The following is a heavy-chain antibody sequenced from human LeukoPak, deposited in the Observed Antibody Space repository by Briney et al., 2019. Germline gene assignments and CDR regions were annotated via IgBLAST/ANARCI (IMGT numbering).Heavy chain of an antibody. CDR1: GGSISSYY. CDR2: IYYSGST. Sequence: PSETLSLTCTVSGGSISSYYWSWIRQPPGKGLEWIGYIYYSGSTNYNPSLKSRVTISVDTSKNQFSLKLSSVTAADTAVYYCAREGDYSSSIGPWGQGTLVTVSS. CDR3: AREGDYSSSIGP. D-gene: IGHD6-13*01. J-gene: IGHJ5*02. V-gene: IGHV4-59*01.